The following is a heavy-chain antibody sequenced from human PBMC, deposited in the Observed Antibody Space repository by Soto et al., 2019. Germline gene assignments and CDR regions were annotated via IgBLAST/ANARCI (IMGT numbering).Heavy chain of an antibody. J-gene: IGHJ4*02. CDR2: IKSKIEGGTI. D-gene: IGHD3-9*01. CDR1: GFIFSNPW. V-gene: IGHV3-15*07. Sequence: EVQLVESGGGLVKPGESLRLSCAGSGFIFSNPWMNWVRQAPGKGLEWVGRIKSKIEGGTIDYTAPVKGRFTISRDDSRNMLYLQMNSLKTEDTAIYYCSTLGRLTGYNVGGQGTLVTVSS. CDR3: STLGRLTGYNV.